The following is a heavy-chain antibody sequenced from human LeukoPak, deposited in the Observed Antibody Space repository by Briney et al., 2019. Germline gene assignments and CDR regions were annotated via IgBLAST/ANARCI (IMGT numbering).Heavy chain of an antibody. CDR2: INHSGST. V-gene: IGHV4-34*01. CDR3: ARMPLGYCSSTSCYASYFDY. Sequence: LRLSCAASGFTFSSYEMNWVRQPPGKGLEWIGEINHSGSTNYNPSLKSRVTISVDTSKNQFSLKLSSVTAADTAVYYCARMPLGYCSSTSCYASYFDYWGQGTLVTVSS. CDR1: GFTFSSYE. D-gene: IGHD2-2*01. J-gene: IGHJ4*02.